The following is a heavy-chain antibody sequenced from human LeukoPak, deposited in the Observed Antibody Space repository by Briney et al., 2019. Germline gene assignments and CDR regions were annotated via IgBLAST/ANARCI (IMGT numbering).Heavy chain of an antibody. D-gene: IGHD2-8*01. Sequence: GGSLRLSCAASGFTFSSYAMSWVRQAPGEGLEWVSAISGSGGSTYYADSVKGRFTISRDNSKNTLYLQMNSLRAEDTAVYYCAKDNRLTPYYFDYWGQGTLVTVSS. V-gene: IGHV3-23*01. J-gene: IGHJ4*02. CDR3: AKDNRLTPYYFDY. CDR1: GFTFSSYA. CDR2: ISGSGGST.